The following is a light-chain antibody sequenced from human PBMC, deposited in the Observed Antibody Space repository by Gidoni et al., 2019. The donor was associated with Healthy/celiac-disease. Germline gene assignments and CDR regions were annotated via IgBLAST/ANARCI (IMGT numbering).Light chain of an antibody. Sequence: QSALTQPASVSGSPGQSITISCTGTSSDVGGYNYVSWSQQHPGKAPKLMIYEVSNRPSGVSNRFSGSKSGNTASLTISGPQAEDEADYYCSSYTSSTDYVFGTGTKVTVL. CDR1: SSDVGGYNY. J-gene: IGLJ1*01. V-gene: IGLV2-14*01. CDR2: EVS. CDR3: SSYTSSTDYV.